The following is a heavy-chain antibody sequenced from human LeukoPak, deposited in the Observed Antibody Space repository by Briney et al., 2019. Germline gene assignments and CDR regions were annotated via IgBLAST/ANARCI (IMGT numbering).Heavy chain of an antibody. V-gene: IGHV3-21*06. Sequence: GGSLRLSCTASGLTFSTSGFNWVRQAPGKGLEWVASIGPTGSDRYHADSIKGRFIISRDNANNFLYLQMNSLRAEDTAVYYCATETNGRHYDYWGQGTLLTVSS. CDR2: IGPTGSDR. D-gene: IGHD1-14*01. J-gene: IGHJ4*02. CDR3: ATETNGRHYDY. CDR1: GLTFSTSG.